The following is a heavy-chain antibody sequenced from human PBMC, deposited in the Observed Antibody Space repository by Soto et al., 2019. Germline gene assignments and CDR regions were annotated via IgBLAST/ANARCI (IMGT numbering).Heavy chain of an antibody. CDR3: RGYCSSTSCYGPYYYYGMDV. Sequence: SETLSLTCTVSGGSISSGDYYWSWIRQPPGKGLEWIGYIYYSGSTYYNPSLKSRVTISVDTSKNQFSLKLSSVTSADTAVYYCRGYCSSTSCYGPYYYYGMDVWGQGTTVPSP. V-gene: IGHV4-30-4*01. J-gene: IGHJ6*02. CDR2: IYYSGST. D-gene: IGHD2-2*01. CDR1: GGSISSGDYY.